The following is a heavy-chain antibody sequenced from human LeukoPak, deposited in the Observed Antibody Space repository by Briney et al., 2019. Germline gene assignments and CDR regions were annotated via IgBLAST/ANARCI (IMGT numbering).Heavy chain of an antibody. J-gene: IGHJ4*02. D-gene: IGHD5-18*01. Sequence: PGESLKISCKGSGNSFSNYWIGWVRQMPGKGLEWMGIIYPGDSDTRYSPSFEGQVTISADKSITIAYLQWSSLKASDTAMYYCARGLSYGFPYYFDSWGQGTLVTVSS. V-gene: IGHV5-51*03. CDR2: IYPGDSDT. CDR1: GNSFSNYW. CDR3: ARGLSYGFPYYFDS.